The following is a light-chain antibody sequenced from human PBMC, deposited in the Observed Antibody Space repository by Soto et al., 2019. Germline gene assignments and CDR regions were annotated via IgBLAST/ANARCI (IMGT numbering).Light chain of an antibody. Sequence: QSVLTQPPSASGTPGQRVTISCSGGSSNIGRNPVNWYLQLPGTAPKLLIYTNNQRPSGVPDRVSASKSGTSASLTISGLQSEDEADYSCSTWDDSLYGMVFGGGTKVTVL. J-gene: IGLJ2*01. CDR2: TNN. CDR1: SSNIGRNP. V-gene: IGLV1-44*01. CDR3: STWDDSLYGMV.